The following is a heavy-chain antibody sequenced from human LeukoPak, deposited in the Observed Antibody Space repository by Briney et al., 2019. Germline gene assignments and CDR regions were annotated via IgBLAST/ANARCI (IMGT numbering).Heavy chain of an antibody. CDR1: GGSISSYY. CDR3: ARGLVVGATDWFDP. V-gene: IGHV4-59*01. J-gene: IGHJ5*02. D-gene: IGHD1-26*01. CDR2: LYYSGST. Sequence: PSETLSLTCTVSGGSISSYYWRWIRQPPGKGLEWKGYLYYSGSTNYNPPLQRRVTISVDTSKNQFSLKLSPVTAADTAVYYCARGLVVGATDWFDPWGQGTLVTVSS.